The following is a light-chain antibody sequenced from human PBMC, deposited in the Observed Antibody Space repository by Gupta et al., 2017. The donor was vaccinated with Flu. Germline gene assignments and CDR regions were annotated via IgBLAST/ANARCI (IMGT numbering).Light chain of an antibody. V-gene: IGKV3-15*01. CDR2: GVS. Sequence: PATLSLGPGKGATRSCSARLGLIRTLALFQQMPDQATSLLIYGVSTRATGIPARFSGSGSGTDFTLTISSVQSEDFAVYYCQQYNNWPLTFGGGTKVEIK. J-gene: IGKJ4*01. CDR1: LGLIRT. CDR3: QQYNNWPLT.